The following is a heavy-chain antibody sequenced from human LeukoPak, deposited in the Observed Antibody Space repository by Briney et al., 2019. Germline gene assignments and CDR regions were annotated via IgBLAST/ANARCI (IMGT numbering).Heavy chain of an antibody. D-gene: IGHD3-22*01. CDR3: ARAGRGYYDSSGYYPFDY. V-gene: IGHV3-74*01. Sequence: PGGSLRLSCAASGFTFDDYGMRWVRQVPGKGPEWVSRINSDGSSTSYADSVKGRFTISRDNAKNTLYLQMNSLRAEDTAVYYCARAGRGYYDSSGYYPFDYWGQGTLVTVSS. CDR2: INSDGSST. CDR1: GFTFDDYG. J-gene: IGHJ4*02.